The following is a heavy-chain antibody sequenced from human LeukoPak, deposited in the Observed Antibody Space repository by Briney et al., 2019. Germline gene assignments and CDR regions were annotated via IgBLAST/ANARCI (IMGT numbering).Heavy chain of an antibody. V-gene: IGHV4-4*07. J-gene: IGHJ5*02. CDR1: GGSISSYY. CDR3: ARAPTGTGGWNWFDP. Sequence: SETLTLTCTVSGGSISSYYWSWIRQPAGKGLELIGRIYPSGSTNYNPSLKSRVTMSVDTSKNQFSLKLSSVTAADTAVYYCARAPTGTGGWNWFDPWGQGTLVTVSS. D-gene: IGHD1-1*01. CDR2: IYPSGST.